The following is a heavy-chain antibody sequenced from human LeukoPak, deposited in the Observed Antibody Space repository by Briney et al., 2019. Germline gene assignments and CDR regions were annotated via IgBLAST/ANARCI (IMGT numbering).Heavy chain of an antibody. V-gene: IGHV4-31*03. CDR3: ARASVAGMQNAFDL. D-gene: IGHD6-19*01. J-gene: IGHJ3*01. CDR1: GGSISSGGYY. Sequence: PSQTLSLTCTVSGGSISSGGYYWSWIRQHPGTGLEWIGYISYRGSSYYNPSPKGRLSISLDTSKNQFSLSLSSVPAADTAVFYCARASVAGMQNAFDLWGQGTMVTVSS. CDR2: ISYRGSS.